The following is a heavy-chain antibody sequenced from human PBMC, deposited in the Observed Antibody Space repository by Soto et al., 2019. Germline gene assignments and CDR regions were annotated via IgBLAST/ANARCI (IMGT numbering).Heavy chain of an antibody. D-gene: IGHD2-21*01. Sequence: QVQLVQSGAEVKNPGASVKVSCKASGYTFLHYYIHWVRQAPGQGLEWMAIINPNGGSTNYAQKFRGRFNVTSDLSTTTVSMELNSVGSDATDVCFCARSLVQGDFWGQGTLVTVSS. CDR3: ARSLVQGDF. J-gene: IGHJ4*02. V-gene: IGHV1-46*01. CDR2: INPNGGST. CDR1: GYTFLHYY.